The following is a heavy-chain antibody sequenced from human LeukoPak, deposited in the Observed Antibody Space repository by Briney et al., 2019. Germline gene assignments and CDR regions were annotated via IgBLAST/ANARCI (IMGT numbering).Heavy chain of an antibody. CDR2: ISYDGSNK. Sequence: QPGGSLRLSCAASGFTFSSYGMHWVRQAPGKGLEWVAVISYDGSNKYYADSVKGRFTISRDNSKNTLYLQMNSLRAEDTAVYYCAKDSPGIAVASTFDYWGQGTLVTVSS. D-gene: IGHD6-19*01. J-gene: IGHJ4*02. CDR1: GFTFSSYG. V-gene: IGHV3-30*18. CDR3: AKDSPGIAVASTFDY.